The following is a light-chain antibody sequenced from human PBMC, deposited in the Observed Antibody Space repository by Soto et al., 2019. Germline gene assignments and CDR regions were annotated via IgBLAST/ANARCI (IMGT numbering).Light chain of an antibody. Sequence: EIVLTQSPGTLSLSPGERATLSCRASQSVNGNYLTWYQQKPGQAPRLLIYGASTRATGTPDRFSGGGSGTVFTLTISRLEPEDFAVYYCQQYGSSFRYTFGQGTKLEIK. CDR1: QSVNGNY. J-gene: IGKJ2*01. V-gene: IGKV3-20*01. CDR2: GAS. CDR3: QQYGSSFRYT.